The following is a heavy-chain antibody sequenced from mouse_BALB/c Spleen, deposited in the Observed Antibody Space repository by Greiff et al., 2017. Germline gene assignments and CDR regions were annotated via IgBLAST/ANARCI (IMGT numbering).Heavy chain of an antibody. J-gene: IGHJ2*01. V-gene: IGHV2-6-2*01. CDR2: IWSDGST. Sequence: QVQLQQSGPDLVAPSQSLSITCTVSGFSLTSYGVHWVRQPPGKGLEWLVVIWSDGSTTYNSALKSRLSISKDNSKSQVFLKMNSLQTDDTAMYYCARHGDNWDDWFAYWGQGTTLTVSS. CDR1: GFSLTSYG. D-gene: IGHD4-1*02. CDR3: ARHGDNWDDWFAY.